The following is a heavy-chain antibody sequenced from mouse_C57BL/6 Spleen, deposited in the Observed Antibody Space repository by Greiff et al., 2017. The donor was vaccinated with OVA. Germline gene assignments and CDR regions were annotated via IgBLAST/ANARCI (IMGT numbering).Heavy chain of an antibody. J-gene: IGHJ4*01. CDR2: IDPSDSYT. D-gene: IGHD1-1*01. CDR3: ARRDGSSYGAMDY. V-gene: IGHV1-50*01. CDR1: GYTFTSYW. Sequence: QVQLQQPGAELVKPGASVKLSCKASGYTFTSYWMQWVKQRPGQGLEWIGEIDPSDSYTNYNQKFKGKATLTVDTSSSTAYMQLSSLTSEDSAVYYCARRDGSSYGAMDYWGQGTSVTVSS.